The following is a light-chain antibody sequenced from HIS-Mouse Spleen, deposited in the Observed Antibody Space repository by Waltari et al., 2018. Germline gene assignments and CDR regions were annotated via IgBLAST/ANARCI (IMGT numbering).Light chain of an antibody. J-gene: IGKJ1*01. CDR2: DAF. CDR3: QQRSNWPWT. CDR1: QSVSSY. Sequence: EIVLTQSPATLSLSLGERATRSCRASQSVSSYLAWYQQKPGQAPRLLIYDAFNRATGIPARFSGSGSGTDFTLTISSLEPEDFAVYYCQQRSNWPWTFGQGTKVEIK. V-gene: IGKV3-11*01.